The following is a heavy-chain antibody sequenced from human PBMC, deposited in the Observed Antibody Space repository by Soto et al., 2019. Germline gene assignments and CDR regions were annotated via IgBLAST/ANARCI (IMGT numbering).Heavy chain of an antibody. CDR3: ARADIVVVPAAIEDYYYGMDV. V-gene: IGHV1-69*13. CDR1: GGTFSSYA. Sequence: SVKVSCKASGGTFSSYAISWVRQAPGQGLEWMGGIIPIFGTANYAQKFQGRVTITADESTSTVYMELSSLRSEDTAVYYCARADIVVVPAAIEDYYYGMDVWGQGTTVTVSS. CDR2: IIPIFGTA. J-gene: IGHJ6*02. D-gene: IGHD2-2*01.